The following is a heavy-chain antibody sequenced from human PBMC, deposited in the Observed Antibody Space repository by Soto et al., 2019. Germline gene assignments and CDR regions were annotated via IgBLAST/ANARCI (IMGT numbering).Heavy chain of an antibody. D-gene: IGHD6-19*01. Sequence: PGESLKISWKGSGYSFTSYWIRWVRHMPGKGLEWMGIIYPGDSDTTYSPSFQRQVTISVDKSISTAYLQWGSMKASDTAMYYCARRDSSGWSYWGQGTLVTVSS. J-gene: IGHJ4*02. V-gene: IGHV5-51*01. CDR1: GYSFTSYW. CDR2: IYPGDSDT. CDR3: ARRDSSGWSY.